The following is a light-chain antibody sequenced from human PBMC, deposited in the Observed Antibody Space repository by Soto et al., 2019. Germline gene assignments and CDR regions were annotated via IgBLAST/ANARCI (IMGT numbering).Light chain of an antibody. Sequence: EVLMTQSPDTLYVSPGERVTRSCRASQSVSDNLAWYQQKPGQGPRLLVYRASTRTLGIPDRFSGSGSGTDFTLTISRLEPEDFAVYHCQQYGTSPWTFGQGTKVDIK. CDR2: RAS. CDR1: QSVSDN. V-gene: IGKV3-20*01. CDR3: QQYGTSPWT. J-gene: IGKJ1*01.